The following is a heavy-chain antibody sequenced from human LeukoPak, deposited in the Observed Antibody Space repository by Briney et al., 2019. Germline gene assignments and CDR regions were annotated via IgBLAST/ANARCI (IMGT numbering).Heavy chain of an antibody. CDR2: MNPNSGNT. CDR1: GYTFTSYD. D-gene: IGHD3-10*01. CDR3: ARGHRITMVRGVTGWFDP. Sequence: ASVKVSCKASGYTFTSYDINWVRQATGQGLEWMGWMNPNSGNTGYAQKFQGRVTMTRNTSISTAYMELSGLRSEDTAVYYCARGHRITMVRGVTGWFDPWGQGTLVTVSS. J-gene: IGHJ5*02. V-gene: IGHV1-8*01.